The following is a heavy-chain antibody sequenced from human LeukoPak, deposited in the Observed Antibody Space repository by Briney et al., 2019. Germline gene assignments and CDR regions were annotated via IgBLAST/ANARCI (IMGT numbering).Heavy chain of an antibody. CDR2: INPNSGGT. J-gene: IGHJ4*02. D-gene: IGHD3-3*01. CDR3: ARDLFYGFWSGSYDY. CDR1: GYTFTGYY. V-gene: IGHV1-2*02. Sequence: ASVKVSCKASGYTFTGYYMHWVRQAPGQGLEWMGWINPNSGGTNYAQKFQGRVTMTRDTSISTAYMELSRLRSDDTAVYYCARDLFYGFWSGSYDYWGQGTLVTVSS.